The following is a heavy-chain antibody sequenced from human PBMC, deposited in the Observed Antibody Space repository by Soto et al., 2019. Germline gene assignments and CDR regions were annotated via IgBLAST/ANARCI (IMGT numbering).Heavy chain of an antibody. CDR3: ARAYSGDDHQGTFDY. Sequence: SVKVSCKASGGTFSIYTISWVRQAPGQGLEWMGRIIPILGIANYAQKFQGRVTITADKSTSTAYMELSSLRSEDTAVYYCARAYSGDDHQGTFDYWGQGTLVTVSS. CDR1: GGTFSIYT. V-gene: IGHV1-69*02. J-gene: IGHJ4*02. D-gene: IGHD5-12*01. CDR2: IIPILGIA.